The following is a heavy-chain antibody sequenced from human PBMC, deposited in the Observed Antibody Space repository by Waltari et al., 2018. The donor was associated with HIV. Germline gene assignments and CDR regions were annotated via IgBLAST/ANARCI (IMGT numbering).Heavy chain of an antibody. CDR3: ARKRGVCSSTSCYSYYFDY. CDR1: GFTFSSYA. J-gene: IGHJ4*02. Sequence: GGGLVQPGGSLRLSCAASGFTFSSYAMSWVRQAPGKGLEWVSAISGSGGSTYYADSVKGRFTISRDNSKNTLYLQMNSLRAEDTAVYYCARKRGVCSSTSCYSYYFDYWGQGTLVTVSS. D-gene: IGHD2-2*02. V-gene: IGHV3-23*01. CDR2: ISGSGGST.